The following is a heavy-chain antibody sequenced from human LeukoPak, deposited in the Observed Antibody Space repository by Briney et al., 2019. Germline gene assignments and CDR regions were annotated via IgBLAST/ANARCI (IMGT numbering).Heavy chain of an antibody. CDR3: ARDNSVRDEAWWFNP. Sequence: SETLSLTWTVSGDSSSHSYWSWIRQTPGKGLEWIGYIYHSGSVNYNPSLRSRVTISVDMSNNQFSLKILSVTAADTAVYYCARDNSVRDEAWWFNPWGQGTLVTVSS. D-gene: IGHD5-24*01. CDR2: IYHSGSV. CDR1: GDSSSHSY. V-gene: IGHV4-59*01. J-gene: IGHJ5*02.